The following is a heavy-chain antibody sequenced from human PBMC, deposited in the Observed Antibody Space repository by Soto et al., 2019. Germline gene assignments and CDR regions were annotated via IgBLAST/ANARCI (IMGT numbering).Heavy chain of an antibody. J-gene: IGHJ5*02. Sequence: EVQLVESGGGLVKPGGSLRLSCAASGFTLSSYSMNWVRQAPGKGLEWVSSISSSSSYIYYADSMKGRFTISRDNAQNSLYLQMNSLRAEDTAVYYCARDPGVRGGGWFDPWGQGTLVTVSS. CDR3: ARDPGVRGGGWFDP. CDR2: ISSSSSYI. D-gene: IGHD3-10*01. CDR1: GFTLSSYS. V-gene: IGHV3-21*01.